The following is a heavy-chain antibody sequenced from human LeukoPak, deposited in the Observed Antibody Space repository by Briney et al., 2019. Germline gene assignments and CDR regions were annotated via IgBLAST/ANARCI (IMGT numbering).Heavy chain of an antibody. V-gene: IGHV3-15*01. CDR3: ATEYYGAYNF. Sequence: GGSLRLSCSASVFTFNNAWMSWVRQAPGKGLEWVGRIKSKSDGGTTDYAAPVKGRFTISRDDSKNTLYLQMNSLKTEDTAVYFCATEYYGAYNFWGQGTLVTVSS. CDR1: VFTFNNAW. CDR2: IKSKSDGGTT. J-gene: IGHJ4*02. D-gene: IGHD4-17*01.